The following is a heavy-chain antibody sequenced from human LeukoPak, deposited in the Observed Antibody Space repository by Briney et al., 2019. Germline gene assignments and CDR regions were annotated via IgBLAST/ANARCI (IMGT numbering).Heavy chain of an antibody. V-gene: IGHV1-18*01. D-gene: IGHD1-7*01. CDR2: ISDYNGNT. CDR3: ARQRNYGDFDY. J-gene: IGHJ4*02. Sequence: GASVTDSCKASGYTFTSYGFSWVRQPPGQELEWMGWISDYNGNTNYAQKLQGRITMTTDTSTSTAYMELRSLRSDDTAVYYCARQRNYGDFDYWGQGTLVTVSS. CDR1: GYTFTSYG.